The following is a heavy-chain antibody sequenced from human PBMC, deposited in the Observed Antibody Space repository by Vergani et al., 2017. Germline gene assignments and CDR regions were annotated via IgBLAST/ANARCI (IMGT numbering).Heavy chain of an antibody. V-gene: IGHV4-39*01. J-gene: IGHJ4*02. CDR3: ARASIAAAGGDFDY. Sequence: QLQLQESGPGLVKPSETLSLTCTVSGGSISSSSYYWGWLRQPPGKGLEWIGSIYYSWSTYYNPSLKSRVTISVDTSKNQFSLRLSSVTAADTAVYYCARASIAAAGGDFDYWGQGTLVTVSS. CDR2: IYYSWST. D-gene: IGHD6-13*01. CDR1: GGSISSSSYY.